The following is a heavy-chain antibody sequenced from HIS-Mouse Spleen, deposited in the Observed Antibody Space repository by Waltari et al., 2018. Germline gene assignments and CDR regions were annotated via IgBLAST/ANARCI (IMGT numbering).Heavy chain of an antibody. V-gene: IGHV3-30-3*01. CDR2: ISYDGSNK. CDR3: ASHHIAALDY. D-gene: IGHD6-6*01. CDR1: FTFSSYA. Sequence: QVQLVESGGGVVQPGFTFSSYAMHWVRQAPGKGVEWVAVISYDGSNKYYADSVKGRFTISRDNSKSTLYLQMNSLRAEDTAVYYCASHHIAALDYWGQGTLVTVSS. J-gene: IGHJ4*02.